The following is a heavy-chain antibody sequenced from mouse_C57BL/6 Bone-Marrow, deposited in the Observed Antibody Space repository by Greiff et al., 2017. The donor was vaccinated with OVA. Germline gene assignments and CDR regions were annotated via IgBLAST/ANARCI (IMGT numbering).Heavy chain of an antibody. CDR3: ASVGAYYYGSRGAWFAY. Sequence: VKLVESGPGLVAPSQSLSITCTVSGFSLTSYGVDWVRQSPGKGLEWLGVIWGVGSTNYNSALKSRLSISKDNSKSQVFLKMNSLQTDDTAMYYCASVGAYYYGSRGAWFAYWGQGTLVTVSA. J-gene: IGHJ3*01. CDR2: IWGVGST. D-gene: IGHD1-1*01. CDR1: GFSLTSYG. V-gene: IGHV2-6*01.